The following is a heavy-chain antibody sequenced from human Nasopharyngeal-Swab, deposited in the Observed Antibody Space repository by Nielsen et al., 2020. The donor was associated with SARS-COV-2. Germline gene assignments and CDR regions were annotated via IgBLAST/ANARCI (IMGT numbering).Heavy chain of an antibody. Sequence: ASVKVSCKLSGYTLTELSMHWVRQAPGKGLEWMGGFDPEDDETIYAQKFQGRVTMTEDTSTDTAYMELSSLRSEDTAVYYCATVYGDYPLSGLRYWGQGTLVTVSS. CDR2: FDPEDDET. CDR3: ATVYGDYPLSGLRY. J-gene: IGHJ4*02. V-gene: IGHV1-24*01. CDR1: GYTLTELS. D-gene: IGHD4-17*01.